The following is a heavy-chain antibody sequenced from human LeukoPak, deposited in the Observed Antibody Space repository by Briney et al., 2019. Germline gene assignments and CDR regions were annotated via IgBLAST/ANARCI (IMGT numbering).Heavy chain of an antibody. Sequence: PSETLSLTCAVYGGSFSGYYWSWIRQPPGKGLEWSGEINHSGSTNYNPSLKSRVTISVDTSKNQFSLKLSSVTAADTAVYYRARRGFWSGYLDYWGQGTLVTVSS. J-gene: IGHJ4*02. V-gene: IGHV4-34*01. D-gene: IGHD3-3*01. CDR1: GGSFSGYY. CDR3: ARRGFWSGYLDY. CDR2: INHSGST.